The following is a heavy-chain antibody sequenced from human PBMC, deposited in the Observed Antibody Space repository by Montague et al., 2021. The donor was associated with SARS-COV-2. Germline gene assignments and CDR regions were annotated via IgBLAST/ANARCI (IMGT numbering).Heavy chain of an antibody. Sequence: PALVKPTQTLTLTCTFSGFSLTTRGVGVGWIRQPPGKALEWLALIYWDDAKHYSPSLKSRLTITKDTSKNQVVLTMTNMDPVDTATYYCAHKVYGITRRGFDPWGQGTLVTVSS. CDR2: IYWDDAK. CDR3: AHKVYGITRRGFDP. D-gene: IGHD6-6*01. V-gene: IGHV2-5*02. CDR1: GFSLTTRGVG. J-gene: IGHJ5*02.